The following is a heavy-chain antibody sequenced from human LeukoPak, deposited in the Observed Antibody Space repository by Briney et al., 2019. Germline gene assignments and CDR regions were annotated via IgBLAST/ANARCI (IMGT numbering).Heavy chain of an antibody. CDR1: GFTFSTYA. V-gene: IGHV3-30*04. J-gene: IGHJ6*02. CDR3: ARVGTVTTNYYYPMDV. CDR2: ISFDGRSK. D-gene: IGHD1-1*01. Sequence: GGPLRRSCAAPGFTFSTYAMHWVRQAPGKGLEWVALISFDGRSKFYADSVKGRFTVSRDNSRNTLYLQMNSLRPEDTAVYYCARVGTVTTNYYYPMDVWGQGTTVTVSS.